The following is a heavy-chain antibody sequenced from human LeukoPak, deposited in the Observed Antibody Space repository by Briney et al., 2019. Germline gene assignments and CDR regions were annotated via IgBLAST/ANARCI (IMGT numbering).Heavy chain of an antibody. CDR3: AKGAFRSGRGYSGYDLDY. J-gene: IGHJ4*02. V-gene: IGHV3-23*01. Sequence: GGSLRLSCAASGFTFSSYAMSWVRQAPGKGLEWVSASCGSGGSTYYADSVKGRFTISRDNSKNTLYLQMNSLRAEDTAVYYCAKGAFRSGRGYSGYDLDYWGQGTLVTVSS. CDR2: SCGSGGST. D-gene: IGHD5-12*01. CDR1: GFTFSSYA.